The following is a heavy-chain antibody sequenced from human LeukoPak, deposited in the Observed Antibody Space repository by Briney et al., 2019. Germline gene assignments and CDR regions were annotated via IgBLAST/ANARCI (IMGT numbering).Heavy chain of an antibody. J-gene: IGHJ4*02. CDR3: ARALYRGYYFDY. Sequence: GGSLRLSCAASGFTFSSYAMSWVRQAPGKGLEWASTISGSDGSTYYADAVKGRFTISRDNSKNTLYLQMNSLRPEDTAVYYCARALYRGYYFDYWGQGTLVTVSS. D-gene: IGHD3-16*01. CDR1: GFTFSSYA. V-gene: IGHV3-23*01. CDR2: ISGSDGST.